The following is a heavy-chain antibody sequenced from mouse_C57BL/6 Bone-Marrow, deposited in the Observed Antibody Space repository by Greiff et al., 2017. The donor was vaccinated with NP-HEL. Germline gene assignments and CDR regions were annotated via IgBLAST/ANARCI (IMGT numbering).Heavy chain of an antibody. CDR3: ARGSNNGAWFAY. D-gene: IGHD2-5*01. Sequence: QVQLKQSGAELVKPGASVKMSCKASGYTFTTYPIEWMKQNHGKSLEWIGNFHPYNDDTKYNEKFKGKATLTVETSSSTVYLELSRLTSDDSAVYYCARGSNNGAWFAYWGQGTLVTVSA. CDR2: FHPYNDDT. V-gene: IGHV1-47*01. CDR1: GYTFTTYP. J-gene: IGHJ3*01.